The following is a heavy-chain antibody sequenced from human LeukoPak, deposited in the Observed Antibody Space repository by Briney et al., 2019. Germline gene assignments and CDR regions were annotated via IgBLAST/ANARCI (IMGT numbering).Heavy chain of an antibody. J-gene: IGHJ6*02. V-gene: IGHV3-11*01. CDR2: ISNNRGSTT. CDR3: ARDFRNKGMDV. CDR1: GFTLGDYY. Sequence: GGSLRLSCAASGFTLGDYYMSWIRQAPGKGLEWVSYISNNRGSTTYYADSVKGRFTNSRDDAKYSLYLQMNSLRADDTAVYYCARDFRNKGMDVWGQGTTVTVSS. D-gene: IGHD2/OR15-2a*01.